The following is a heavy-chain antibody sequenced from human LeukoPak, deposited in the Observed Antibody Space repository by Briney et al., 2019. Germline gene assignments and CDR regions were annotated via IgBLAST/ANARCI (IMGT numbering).Heavy chain of an antibody. CDR1: GFSFRTYN. D-gene: IGHD1-26*01. CDR3: AKGGGSGSYNFDY. V-gene: IGHV3-23*01. J-gene: IGHJ4*02. Sequence: LWGSLRLSCTASGFSFRTYNLHWVRQAPGKGLEWVSAISGSGGSTYYADSVKGRFTISRDNSKNTLYLQMNSLRVEDTAVYYCAKGGGSGSYNFDYWGQGALATVSS. CDR2: ISGSGGST.